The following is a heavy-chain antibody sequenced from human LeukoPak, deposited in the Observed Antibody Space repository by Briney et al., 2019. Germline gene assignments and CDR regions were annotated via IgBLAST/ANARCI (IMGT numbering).Heavy chain of an antibody. D-gene: IGHD6-19*01. CDR3: ARHSSGWFNWFDP. V-gene: IGHV4-59*08. CDR2: IYYSGST. J-gene: IGHJ5*02. CDR1: GGSISSYY. Sequence: SETLSLTCTVAGGSISSYYWSWIRQPPGKGLEWIGYIYYSGSTNYNPSLKSRVTISVDTSKNQFSLKLSSVTAADTAVYYCARHSSGWFNWFDPWGQGTLVTVSS.